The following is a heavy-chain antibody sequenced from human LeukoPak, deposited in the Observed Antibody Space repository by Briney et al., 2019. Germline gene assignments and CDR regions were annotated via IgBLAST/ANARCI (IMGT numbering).Heavy chain of an antibody. CDR3: AKTYGS. D-gene: IGHD3-10*01. CDR1: GFTFSSYA. V-gene: IGHV3-30*18. CDR2: ISYDGSNK. J-gene: IGHJ4*02. Sequence: TGRSLRLSCAASGFTFSSYAMHWVRQAPGKGLEWVAVISYDGSNKYYADSVKGRFTISRDNSKNTLYLQMNSLRAEDTAVYYCAKTYGSGGQGTLVTVSS.